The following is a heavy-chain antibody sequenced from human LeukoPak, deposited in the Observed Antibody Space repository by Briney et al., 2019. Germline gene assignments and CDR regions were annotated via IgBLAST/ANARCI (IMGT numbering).Heavy chain of an antibody. V-gene: IGHV4-59*08. Sequence: ETLSLTCTVSGGSISSYYWSWIRQPPGKGLEWIGYIYYSGSTNYNPSLKSRVTISVDRSKNQFSLKLSSVTAADTAVYYCARYDFWSGYFGYWGQGTLVTVSS. CDR3: ARYDFWSGYFGY. CDR1: GGSISSYY. CDR2: IYYSGST. D-gene: IGHD3-3*01. J-gene: IGHJ4*02.